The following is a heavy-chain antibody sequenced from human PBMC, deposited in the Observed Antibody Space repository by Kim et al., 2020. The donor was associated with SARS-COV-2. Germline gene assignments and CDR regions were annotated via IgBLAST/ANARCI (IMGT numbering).Heavy chain of an antibody. CDR3: ARDRRGYSYGYGYYYYMDV. CDR1: GFTFSSYE. J-gene: IGHJ6*03. D-gene: IGHD5-18*01. V-gene: IGHV3-48*03. Sequence: GGSLRLSCAASGFTFSSYEMNWVRQAPGKGLEWVSYISSSGSTIYYADSVKGRFTISRDNAKNSLYLQMNSLRAEDTAVYYCARDRRGYSYGYGYYYYMDVWGKRTTVTVSS. CDR2: ISSSGSTI.